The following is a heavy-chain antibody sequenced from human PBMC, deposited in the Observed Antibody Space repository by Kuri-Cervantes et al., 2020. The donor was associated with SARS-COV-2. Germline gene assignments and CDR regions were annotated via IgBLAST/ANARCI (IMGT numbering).Heavy chain of an antibody. CDR1: GFTFSSYW. Sequence: GGSLRLSCAASGFTFSSYWMSWVRQAPGKGLEWVANIKQDGSEKYYVDSVKGRFTISRDNAKNSLYLQMNSLRAEDTAVYYCAREGTMLRITMIVVVDPYFDYWGQGTLVTVSS. J-gene: IGHJ4*02. CDR2: IKQDGSEK. D-gene: IGHD3-22*01. V-gene: IGHV3-7*01. CDR3: AREGTMLRITMIVVVDPYFDY.